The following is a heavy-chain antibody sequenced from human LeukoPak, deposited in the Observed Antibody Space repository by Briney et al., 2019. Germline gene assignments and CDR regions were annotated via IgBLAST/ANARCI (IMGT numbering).Heavy chain of an antibody. CDR1: GFTFSSYS. V-gene: IGHV3-21*01. CDR3: ATRAPIRFLEWLPNNEYFQH. Sequence: GGSLRLSCAASGFTFSSYSMNWVRQAPGKGLEWVSSISSSSSYIYYADSVKGRFTISRDNAKNSLYLQMNSLRAEDTAVYYCATRAPIRFLEWLPNNEYFQHWGQGTLVTVSS. CDR2: ISSSSSYI. J-gene: IGHJ1*01. D-gene: IGHD3-3*01.